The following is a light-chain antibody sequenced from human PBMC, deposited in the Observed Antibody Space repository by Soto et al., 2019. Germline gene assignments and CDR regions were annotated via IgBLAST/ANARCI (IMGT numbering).Light chain of an antibody. CDR2: GAS. J-gene: IGKJ1*01. CDR3: QQYNNSPPLT. CDR1: QSVSSY. Sequence: EIVMTQSPSTLSVSPGERATISCRASQSVSSYLAWYQQKPGQAPRLLIYGASTRATGIPARFSGSGSGTEFPLTIISLQSEDFAVYYCQQYNNSPPLTFGQGTKVEIK. V-gene: IGKV3-15*01.